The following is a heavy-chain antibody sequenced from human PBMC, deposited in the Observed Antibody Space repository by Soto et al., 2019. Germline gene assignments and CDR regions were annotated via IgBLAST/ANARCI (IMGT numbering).Heavy chain of an antibody. Sequence: GGSLRLSCAASGFTFSSYGMHWVRQAPGKGLEWVAVISYDGSNKYYADSVKGRFTISRDNSKNTLYLQMNSLRAEDTAVYYCAKPQQGGYDYVWGSYRYSWANYYYGMDVWGQGTTVTVSS. CDR3: AKPQQGGYDYVWGSYRYSWANYYYGMDV. CDR2: ISYDGSNK. V-gene: IGHV3-30*18. J-gene: IGHJ6*02. D-gene: IGHD3-16*02. CDR1: GFTFSSYG.